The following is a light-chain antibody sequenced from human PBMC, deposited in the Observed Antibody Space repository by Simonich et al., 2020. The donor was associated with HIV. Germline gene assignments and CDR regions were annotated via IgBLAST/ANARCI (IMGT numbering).Light chain of an antibody. CDR3: QQYKDLILT. Sequence: DIVITQSPATLSVSPGERATLSCRASQSVSSNLAWYQQKPGQAPRLLIYGASTRATGIPARFSGSGSDTEFILTISSMQSEDFAVYFCQQYKDLILTFGGGTKVDIK. J-gene: IGKJ4*01. CDR1: QSVSSN. V-gene: IGKV3-15*01. CDR2: GAS.